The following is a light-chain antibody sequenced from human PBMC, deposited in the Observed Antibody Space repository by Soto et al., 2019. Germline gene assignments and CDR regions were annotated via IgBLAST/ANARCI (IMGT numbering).Light chain of an antibody. CDR3: QQANSYPWT. J-gene: IGKJ1*01. CDR1: QSVSSSY. V-gene: IGKV3-20*01. Sequence: EIVLTQSPGTLSLSPGERATLSCRASQSVSSSYLAWYQQKPGQAPRLLIYGASSRATGIPDRFSGSGSGTDFTLTISSLQPEDFATYYCQQANSYPWTFGQGTKVEIE. CDR2: GAS.